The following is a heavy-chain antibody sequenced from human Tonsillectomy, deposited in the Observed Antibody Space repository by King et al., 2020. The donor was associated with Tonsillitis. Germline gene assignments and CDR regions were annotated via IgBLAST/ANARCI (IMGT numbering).Heavy chain of an antibody. V-gene: IGHV3-23*04. Sequence: VQLVESGGGLVQPGGSLRLSCAASGFTFSSNAMSWVRQAPGKGLEWVSAISGSGGSPYYADSVKGRFTISRDNSKNTLYLQMNSLRGEDTAVYYCAKDPRGIRGWPLYGMDVWGQGTTVTVSS. J-gene: IGHJ6*02. CDR1: GFTFSSNA. CDR3: AKDPRGIRGWPLYGMDV. D-gene: IGHD3-16*01. CDR2: ISGSGGSP.